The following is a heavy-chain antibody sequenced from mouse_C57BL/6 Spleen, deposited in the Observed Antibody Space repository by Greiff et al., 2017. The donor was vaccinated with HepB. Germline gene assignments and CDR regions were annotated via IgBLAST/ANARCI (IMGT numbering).Heavy chain of an antibody. V-gene: IGHV3-6*01. CDR2: ISYDGSN. CDR3: ARRTMITLYAMDY. D-gene: IGHD2-4*01. J-gene: IGHJ4*01. CDR1: GYSITSGYY. Sequence: EVKLEESGPGLVKPSQSLSLTCSVTGYSITSGYYWNWIRQFPGNKLEWMGYISYDGSNNYNPSLKNRISITRDTSKNQFFLKLNSVTTEDTATYYCARRTMITLYAMDYWGQGTSVTVSS.